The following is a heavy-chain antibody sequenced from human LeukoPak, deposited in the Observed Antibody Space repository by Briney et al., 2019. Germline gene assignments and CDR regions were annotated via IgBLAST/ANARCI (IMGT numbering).Heavy chain of an antibody. D-gene: IGHD3-22*01. CDR3: ARGWGSSVYASAFDI. V-gene: IGHV3-33*01. J-gene: IGHJ3*02. CDR2: IWYEGNTK. CDR1: GFTFSSYG. Sequence: AGGSLRLSCAASGFTFSSYGMHWVRQAPGKGLEWVALIWYEGNTKKYADSVKGRITISRDNSKNTLHLEMNSLRAEDTAVYYCARGWGSSVYASAFDIWGQGTMVTISS.